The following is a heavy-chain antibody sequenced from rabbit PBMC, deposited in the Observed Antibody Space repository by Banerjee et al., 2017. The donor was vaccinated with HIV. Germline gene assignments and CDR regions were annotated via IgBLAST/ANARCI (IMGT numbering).Heavy chain of an antibody. V-gene: IGHV1S45*01. CDR1: GFDFSSNA. CDR2: INTSSGNT. D-gene: IGHD6-1*01. CDR3: ARKYSYPYYGYTTGL. Sequence: QEPLKESGGGLVTPGGNLTLTCTASGFDFSSNAMCWVRQAPGKGLEWIACINTSSGNTVYATWAKGRFTISKTSSTTVTLQMTSLTAADTATYFCARKYSYPYYGYTTGLWGQGTLVTVS. J-gene: IGHJ3*01.